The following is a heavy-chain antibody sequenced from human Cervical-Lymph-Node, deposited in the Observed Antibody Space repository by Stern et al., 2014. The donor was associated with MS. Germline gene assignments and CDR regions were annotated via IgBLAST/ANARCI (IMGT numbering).Heavy chain of an antibody. CDR1: GFTFHNHA. J-gene: IGHJ4*02. Sequence: EVQLVESGGDLAQPGRSLRLSCAASGFTFHNHAMHWVRQAPGRGLEWVAGINWNSGTVGYADSGKGRFTISRDNAKNSLYLQMNSLRSDDTALYYCTKDPAYDCGDDCSPYYFDSWGQGTLVTVSS. D-gene: IGHD2-21*02. CDR3: TKDPAYDCGDDCSPYYFDS. V-gene: IGHV3-9*01. CDR2: INWNSGTV.